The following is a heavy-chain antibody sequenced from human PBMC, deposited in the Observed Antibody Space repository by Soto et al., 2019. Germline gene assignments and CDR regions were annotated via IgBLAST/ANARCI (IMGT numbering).Heavy chain of an antibody. V-gene: IGHV1-18*04. CDR1: GYTFTGYY. CDR3: ARDNSNLDAFDI. J-gene: IGHJ3*02. Sequence: ASVKVSCKASGYTFTGYYMHWVRQAPGQGLEWMGWISAYNGNTNYAQKLQGRVTMTTDTSTSTAYMELRSLRSDDTAVYYCARDNSNLDAFDIWGQGTMVTVSS. D-gene: IGHD4-4*01. CDR2: ISAYNGNT.